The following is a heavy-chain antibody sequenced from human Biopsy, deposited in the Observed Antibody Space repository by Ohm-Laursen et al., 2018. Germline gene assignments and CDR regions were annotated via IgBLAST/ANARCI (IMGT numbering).Heavy chain of an antibody. V-gene: IGHV3-53*01. CDR2: IDSGGYT. CDR3: ARSTYYYESSGTRRGLDI. D-gene: IGHD3-22*01. J-gene: IGHJ3*02. Sequence: SLRLSCAASRFTVSRNYMTWVRQAPGKGLEWVSVIDSGGYTHYTDSVKGRFTISRDNSKNTLYLQMNNLSAEDTAVYYCARSTYYYESSGTRRGLDIWGQGTMVTVSS. CDR1: RFTVSRNY.